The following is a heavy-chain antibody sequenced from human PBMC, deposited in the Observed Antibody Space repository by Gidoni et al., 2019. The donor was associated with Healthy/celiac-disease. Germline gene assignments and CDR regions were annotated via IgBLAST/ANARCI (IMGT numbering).Heavy chain of an antibody. CDR3: ARGQQLGPFFHY. D-gene: IGHD6-6*01. Sequence: EVQLVESGGGLVQPGGSLRLSCAASGVTCSSYWMHWVRQAPGKGLVWVSRINSDGSSTSYADSVKGRFTISRDNAKNTLYLQMNSLRAEDTAVYYCARGQQLGPFFHYWGQGTLVTVSS. V-gene: IGHV3-74*01. CDR1: GVTCSSYW. J-gene: IGHJ4*02. CDR2: INSDGSST.